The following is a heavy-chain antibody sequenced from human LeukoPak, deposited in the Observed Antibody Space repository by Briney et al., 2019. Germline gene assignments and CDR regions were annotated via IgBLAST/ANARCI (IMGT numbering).Heavy chain of an antibody. J-gene: IGHJ4*02. V-gene: IGHV4-59*01. CDR2: IYYSGST. CDR1: GGSISSYH. CDR3: ARVGAAAGTLFDY. Sequence: PSETLSLTCTVSGGSISSYHWSRIRQPPGKGLEWIGYIYYSGSTNYNPSLKSRVTISVDTSKNQFSLKLSSVTAADTAVYYCARVGAAAGTLFDYWGQGTLVTVSS. D-gene: IGHD6-13*01.